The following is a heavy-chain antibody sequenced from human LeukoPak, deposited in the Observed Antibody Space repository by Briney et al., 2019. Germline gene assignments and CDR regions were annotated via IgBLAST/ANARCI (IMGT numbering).Heavy chain of an antibody. CDR1: GGTFSTYA. CDR3: ARELIGYSGTTNYFDY. Sequence: GASVKVSCKASGGTFSTYAISWVRQAPGQGLEWMGGIIPIFGTTNYAQKFQGRVTITADKSTSTAYMELSSLRSEDTAVYYCARELIGYSGTTNYFDYWGQGTLVTVSS. CDR2: IIPIFGTT. J-gene: IGHJ4*02. D-gene: IGHD5-12*01. V-gene: IGHV1-69*06.